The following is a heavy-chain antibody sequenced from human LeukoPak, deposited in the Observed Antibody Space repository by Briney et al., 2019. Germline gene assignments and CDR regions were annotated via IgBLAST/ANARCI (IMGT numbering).Heavy chain of an antibody. CDR2: INHSGGT. Sequence: SETLSLTCTVSGASISSYYWSWIRQPPGKGLEWIGEINHSGGTNYNPSLKSRVTISVDTSKNQFSLKLSSVTAADTAVYYCARGRGYSSSSGWFDPWGQGTLVTVSS. CDR1: GASISSYY. V-gene: IGHV4-34*01. D-gene: IGHD6-6*01. J-gene: IGHJ5*02. CDR3: ARGRGYSSSSGWFDP.